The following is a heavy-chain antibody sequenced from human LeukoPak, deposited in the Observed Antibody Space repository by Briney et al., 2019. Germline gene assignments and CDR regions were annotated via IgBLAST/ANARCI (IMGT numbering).Heavy chain of an antibody. J-gene: IGHJ6*03. CDR1: GGSISSSSYY. D-gene: IGHD6-13*01. Sequence: PSETLSLTCTVSGGSISSSSYYWGWIRQPPGKGLEWIGSIYYSGSTYYNPSLKSRVTISVDTSKNQFSLKLSSVTAADTAVYYCAREVAAAGTPYYYYMDVWGKGTTVTVSS. CDR2: IYYSGST. CDR3: AREVAAAGTPYYYYMDV. V-gene: IGHV4-39*02.